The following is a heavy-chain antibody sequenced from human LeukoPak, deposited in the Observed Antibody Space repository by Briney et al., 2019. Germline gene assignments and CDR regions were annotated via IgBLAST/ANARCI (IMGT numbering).Heavy chain of an antibody. Sequence: GGSLRLSCAASGFTFSTCAMSWVRQAPGKGLEWVSAISGSGGSTYYADSVKGRFTISRDNSKNTLYLQMNSLRAEDTAVYYCAKGLLEMATISYFDYWGQGTLVTVSS. CDR2: ISGSGGST. D-gene: IGHD5-24*01. V-gene: IGHV3-23*01. J-gene: IGHJ4*02. CDR1: GFTFSTCA. CDR3: AKGLLEMATISYFDY.